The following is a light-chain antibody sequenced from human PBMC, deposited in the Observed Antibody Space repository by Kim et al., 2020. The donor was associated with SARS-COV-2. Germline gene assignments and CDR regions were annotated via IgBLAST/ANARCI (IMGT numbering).Light chain of an antibody. CDR1: QTVINNY. CDR3: QQYHKWPPP. J-gene: IGKJ2*01. Sequence: ETVMMQSPATLSVSPGEIATLSCRASQTVINNYLAWYQQKPGRAPRLLIYGASTRATGVPARFSGSGSGTEFTLTISSLQSEDFALYYCQQYHKWPPPFGQGTKVDIK. CDR2: GAS. V-gene: IGKV3-15*01.